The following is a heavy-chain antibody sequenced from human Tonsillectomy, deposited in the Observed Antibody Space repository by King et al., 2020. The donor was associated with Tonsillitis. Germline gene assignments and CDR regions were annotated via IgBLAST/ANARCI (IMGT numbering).Heavy chain of an antibody. Sequence: LQLQESGPGLVRPSQTLSLTCTVSGGSVSSGDYYWHWIRQPAGKGLEGIGRIYTTGYTNYNPTLRCRVTISFDTSKKPFSLNLSSVTAADTAVYYCAKYIGLGRLYYRAVWAKGTPVTVSS. V-gene: IGHV4-61*02. J-gene: IGHJ6*03. CDR3: AKYIGLGRLYYRAV. D-gene: IGHD1-1*01. CDR1: GGSVSSGDYY. CDR2: IYTTGYT.